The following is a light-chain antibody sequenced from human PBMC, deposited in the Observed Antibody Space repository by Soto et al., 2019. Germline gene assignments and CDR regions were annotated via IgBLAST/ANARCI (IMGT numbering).Light chain of an antibody. CDR3: QQYDSSLYT. J-gene: IGKJ2*01. V-gene: IGKV3-20*01. Sequence: EIVLTQSPGTLSLSPGERATLSCRASQSVSSSYLAWYQQKPGQSPRLLIYGASSRATDIPDRFSGSGSGTDFTLTISRLEPEDFAVCYCQQYDSSLYTFGQGTKLEIK. CDR1: QSVSSSY. CDR2: GAS.